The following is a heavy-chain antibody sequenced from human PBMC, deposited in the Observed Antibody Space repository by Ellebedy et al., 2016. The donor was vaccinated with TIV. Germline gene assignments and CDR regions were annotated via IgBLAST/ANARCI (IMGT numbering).Heavy chain of an antibody. CDR3: ARDFWGLGSCSSTSCLFDS. CDR1: GFTFSSYW. D-gene: IGHD2-2*01. CDR2: INQDGNEG. J-gene: IGHJ4*02. V-gene: IGHV3-7*01. Sequence: GESLKISXAASGFTFSSYWMTWVRQAPGRGLEWVANINQDGNEGYYVDSVEGRFTISRDNAKNSLYLQMNSLRAEDTAVYYCARDFWGLGSCSSTSCLFDSWGQGTLVTVSS.